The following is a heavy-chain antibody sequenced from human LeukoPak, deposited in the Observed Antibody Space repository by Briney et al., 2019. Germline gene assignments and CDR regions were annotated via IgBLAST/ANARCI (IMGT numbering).Heavy chain of an antibody. CDR2: IYYSGST. CDR1: GGSISSNY. Sequence: PSETLSLTCSVSGGSISSNYWSWIRQPPGKGLEWIGYIYYSGSTNYNPSLKSRVTISVDTSKNQFSLKLSSVTAADTAVYYCARRTMTTVVKSFDYWGQGTLVTVSS. CDR3: ARRTMTTVVKSFDY. D-gene: IGHD4-23*01. J-gene: IGHJ4*02. V-gene: IGHV4-59*12.